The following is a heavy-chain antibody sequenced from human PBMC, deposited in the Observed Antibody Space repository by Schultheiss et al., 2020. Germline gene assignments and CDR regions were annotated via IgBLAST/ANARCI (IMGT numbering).Heavy chain of an antibody. Sequence: GESLKISCAASGFTFSSYGMHWVRQAPGKGLEWVAVISYDGSNKYYADSVKGRFTISRDNSKNTLYLQMNSLRAEDTAVYYCANAGDNMAGRPDYYYYGMDVWGKGTTVTVAS. V-gene: IGHV3-30*18. CDR3: ANAGDNMAGRPDYYYYGMDV. D-gene: IGHD6-6*01. CDR1: GFTFSSYG. J-gene: IGHJ6*04. CDR2: ISYDGSNK.